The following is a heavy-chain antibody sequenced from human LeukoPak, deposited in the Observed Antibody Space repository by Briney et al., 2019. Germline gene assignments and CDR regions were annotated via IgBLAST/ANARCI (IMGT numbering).Heavy chain of an antibody. CDR3: ARSHKLIYYGSAGY. CDR2: FDPEDGET. CDR1: GYTLTELS. Sequence: ASVKVSCKVSGYTLTELSMHWVRQAPVTGLEWMGGFDPEDGETIYAQNFQGRVTMTEDTSTDTAYMELSSLRSDDTAVYYCARSHKLIYYGSAGYWGQGTLVTVSS. V-gene: IGHV1-24*01. J-gene: IGHJ4*02. D-gene: IGHD3-10*01.